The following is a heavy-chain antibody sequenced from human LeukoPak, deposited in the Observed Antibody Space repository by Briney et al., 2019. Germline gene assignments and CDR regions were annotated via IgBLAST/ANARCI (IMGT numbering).Heavy chain of an antibody. CDR3: ARGGSSSSAYNWFDP. J-gene: IGHJ5*02. V-gene: IGHV4-39*07. CDR2: IYYSGST. Sequence: PSETLSLTCTVSGGSISSSSYYWGWLRQPPGKGLEWIGSIYYSGSTYYNPSLKSRVTISVDTSKNQFSLKLSSVTAADTAVYYCARGGSSSSAYNWFDPWGQGTLVTVSS. D-gene: IGHD6-6*01. CDR1: GGSISSSSYY.